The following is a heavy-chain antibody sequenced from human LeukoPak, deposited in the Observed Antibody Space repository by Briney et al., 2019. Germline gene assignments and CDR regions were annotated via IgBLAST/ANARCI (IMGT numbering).Heavy chain of an antibody. V-gene: IGHV5-51*01. CDR3: ARYYYGSGSYYTNFDY. CDR2: IYPGDSDT. D-gene: IGHD3-10*01. CDR1: GYSFTSYW. J-gene: IGHJ4*02. Sequence: GESLKISCKGSGYSFTSYWIGWVRQMPGKGLEWMGIIYPGDSDTRYSPSFQGQVTISADKSISTAYLQWSSLKASGTAMYYCARYYYGSGSYYTNFDYWGQGTLVTVSS.